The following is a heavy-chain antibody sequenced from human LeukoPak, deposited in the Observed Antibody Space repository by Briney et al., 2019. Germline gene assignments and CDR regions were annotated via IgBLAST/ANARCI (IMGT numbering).Heavy chain of an antibody. CDR1: GFTFSSYA. Sequence: GGSLRLSCAASGFTFSSYAMHWVRQAPGKGLEWVAVISYDGSNKYYADSVKDRFTISRDNSKNTLYLQMNSLRAEDTAVYYCAKVGDHDDYWGQGTLVTVSS. J-gene: IGHJ4*02. D-gene: IGHD4-17*01. CDR2: ISYDGSNK. V-gene: IGHV3-30-3*01. CDR3: AKVGDHDDY.